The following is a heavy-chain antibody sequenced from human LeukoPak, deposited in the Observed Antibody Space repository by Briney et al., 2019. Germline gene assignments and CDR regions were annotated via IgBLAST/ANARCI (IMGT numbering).Heavy chain of an antibody. V-gene: IGHV3-21*04. J-gene: IGHJ4*02. CDR1: GFTFSTYI. D-gene: IGHD6-19*01. Sequence: SGGSLRLSCAASGFTFSTYIMNWVRQTPGKGLEWVSSIGTSTSYIYYADSVKGRFTISRDNSKNTLYLQMNSMRAEDTAVYYCAKDPLIAVAEHYFDYWGQGTLVTVSS. CDR3: AKDPLIAVAEHYFDY. CDR2: IGTSTSYI.